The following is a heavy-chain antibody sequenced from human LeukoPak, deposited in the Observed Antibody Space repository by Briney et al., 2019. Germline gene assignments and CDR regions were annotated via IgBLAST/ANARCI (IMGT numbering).Heavy chain of an antibody. CDR1: GGSFSGYY. CDR2: INHSGST. Sequence: PSETLSLTCAVYGGSFSGYYWSWIRQPPGKGLEWIGEINHSGSTNYNPSLKSRVTISVDTSKNQFSLKLSSVTAADTAVYYCARDVLLWFGELSHFDYWGQGTLVTVSS. J-gene: IGHJ4*02. CDR3: ARDVLLWFGELSHFDY. V-gene: IGHV4-34*01. D-gene: IGHD3-10*01.